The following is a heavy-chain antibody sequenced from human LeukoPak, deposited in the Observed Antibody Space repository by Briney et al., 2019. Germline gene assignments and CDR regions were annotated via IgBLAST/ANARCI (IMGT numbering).Heavy chain of an antibody. D-gene: IGHD4-17*01. CDR1: GYTFTSYG. Sequence: ASVKVSCKASGYTFTSYGISWVRQAPGQGLEWMGWISAYNGNTNYAQKLQGRVIMTTDTSTSTAYMELRSLRSDDTAVYYCARDPGDTVTTSPDYWGQGTLVTVSS. J-gene: IGHJ4*02. CDR3: ARDPGDTVTTSPDY. CDR2: ISAYNGNT. V-gene: IGHV1-18*01.